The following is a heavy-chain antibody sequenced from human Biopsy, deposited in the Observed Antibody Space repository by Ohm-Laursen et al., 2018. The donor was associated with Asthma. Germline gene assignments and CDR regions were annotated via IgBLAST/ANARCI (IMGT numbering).Heavy chain of an antibody. V-gene: IGHV4-39*01. Sequence: SETLSLTCSLSSGSGGYMRSGNYYWGWIRRPPGKGLEWIGSMYYGETTYYSPSLKSRVTISVDTSKNQFSLILSSVTAADTAVYYCARHDHRWDTYADFWGQGTLVTVSS. CDR2: MYYGETT. J-gene: IGHJ4*02. D-gene: IGHD2-2*01. CDR1: SGSGGYMRSGNYY. CDR3: ARHDHRWDTYADF.